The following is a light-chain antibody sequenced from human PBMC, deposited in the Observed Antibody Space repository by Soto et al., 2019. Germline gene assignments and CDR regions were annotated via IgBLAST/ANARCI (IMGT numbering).Light chain of an antibody. V-gene: IGLV2-14*01. CDR1: SSDVGGYNY. CDR2: EVS. Sequence: QSALTQPASVSGSPGQSITIFCTGTSSDVGGYNYVSWYQQHPGKAPKLMIYEVSNRPSGVSYRFSGSKSGNTASLTISGLQAEDEADYYCSSYTTSSTLVVFGGGTKLTVL. J-gene: IGLJ2*01. CDR3: SSYTTSSTLVV.